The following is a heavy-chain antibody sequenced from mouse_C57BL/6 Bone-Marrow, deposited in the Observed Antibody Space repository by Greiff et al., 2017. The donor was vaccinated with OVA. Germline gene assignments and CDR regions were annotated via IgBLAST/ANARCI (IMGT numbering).Heavy chain of an antibody. D-gene: IGHD2-4*01. CDR2: IWRGGST. CDR1: GFSLTSYG. V-gene: IGHV2-5*01. Sequence: QVQLKESGPGLVQPSQSLSITCTVSGFSLTSYGVHWVRQSPGKGLEWLGVIWRGGSTDYNAAFMSRLSITKDNSKIQVFFKMNSLQADDTAIYYCAKIYYDYGGYAMDYWGQGTSVTVSS. J-gene: IGHJ4*01. CDR3: AKIYYDYGGYAMDY.